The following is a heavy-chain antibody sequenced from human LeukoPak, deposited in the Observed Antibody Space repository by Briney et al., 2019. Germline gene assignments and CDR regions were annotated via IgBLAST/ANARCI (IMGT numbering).Heavy chain of an antibody. CDR1: GGSILSSSYY. D-gene: IGHD5-12*01. Sequence: SETLSLTCTVSGGSILSSSYYWGWIRQSPGRGLEWIGSIYYSGSTYYNPSLKSRVTISVDRSKNQFSLKLSSVTAADTAVYYCARKRGYSGYDPDAFDIWGQGTMVTVSS. CDR3: ARKRGYSGYDPDAFDI. CDR2: IYYSGST. J-gene: IGHJ3*02. V-gene: IGHV4-39*07.